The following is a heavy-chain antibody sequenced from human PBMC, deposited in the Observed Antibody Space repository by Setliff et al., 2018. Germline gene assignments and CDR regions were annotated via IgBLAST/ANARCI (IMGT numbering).Heavy chain of an antibody. CDR1: GASISSDGYY. J-gene: IGHJ2*01. D-gene: IGHD6-19*01. Sequence: KSSETLSLTCSVSGASISSDGYYWSWIRQYPGKGLEWIGYIYYSGSTYYNPSLKSRVTISLDTSENQFSLELTSVTAADTAVYYCARSRTIAVKGGVFAVWGRGTLVTVSS. CDR3: ARSRTIAVKGGVFAV. CDR2: IYYSGST. V-gene: IGHV4-31*03.